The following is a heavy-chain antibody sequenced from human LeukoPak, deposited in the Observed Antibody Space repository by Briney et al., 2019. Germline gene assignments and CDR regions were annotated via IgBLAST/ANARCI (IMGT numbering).Heavy chain of an antibody. D-gene: IGHD4-11*01. CDR3: AKVGPRPTVRDAFDI. V-gene: IGHV3-30-3*01. J-gene: IGHJ3*02. CDR1: GFTFSTYA. Sequence: GGSLRLSCAASGFTFSTYAMHWVRQAPGKGLEWVAVISYDGSNTYSTDSVKGRFTISRDNSKNTLYLQMNSLRAEDTAVYYCAKVGPRPTVRDAFDIWGQGTMVTVSS. CDR2: ISYDGSNT.